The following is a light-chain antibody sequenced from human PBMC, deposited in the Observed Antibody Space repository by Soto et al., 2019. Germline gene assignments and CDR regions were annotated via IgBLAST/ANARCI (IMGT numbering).Light chain of an antibody. CDR2: LGS. Sequence: DIVMTQSPLSLPVTPGEPASISCRSSQSLLHSNGYNYLDWYLQKPGQSPQLLIYLGSNRSSGVPDRFSGSGAGTDFTLKICRVGAEDVGVYYCMQALLTPWTFGQGTKVDIK. J-gene: IGKJ1*01. V-gene: IGKV2-28*01. CDR3: MQALLTPWT. CDR1: QSLLHSNGYNY.